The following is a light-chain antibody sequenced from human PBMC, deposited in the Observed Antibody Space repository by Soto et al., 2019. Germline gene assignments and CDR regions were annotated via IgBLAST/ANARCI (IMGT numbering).Light chain of an antibody. Sequence: EVVLTQSPGTVSLSPGERATLSCRASQSVTSNYLVWYQQKPGQAHRLLIYAASSRATGIPDRFSGSGSGTDFSLSISRLEPEDFAVYYCHQYGSSITWTFGQGTKVEIK. CDR1: QSVTSNY. J-gene: IGKJ1*01. V-gene: IGKV3-20*01. CDR2: AAS. CDR3: HQYGSSITWT.